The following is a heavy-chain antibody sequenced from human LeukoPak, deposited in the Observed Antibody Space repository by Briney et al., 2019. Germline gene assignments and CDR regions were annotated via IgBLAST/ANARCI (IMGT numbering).Heavy chain of an antibody. Sequence: GGSLRLSCEASGFTFSSYWMSWVRQAPGKGLEWVSAISGSGGSTYYADSVKGRFTISRDNSKNTLYLQMNSLRAEDTAVYYCAKGGYSGSYYYYYGMDVWGQGTTVTVSS. J-gene: IGHJ6*02. D-gene: IGHD1-26*01. CDR1: GFTFSSYW. CDR3: AKGGYSGSYYYYYGMDV. V-gene: IGHV3-23*01. CDR2: ISGSGGST.